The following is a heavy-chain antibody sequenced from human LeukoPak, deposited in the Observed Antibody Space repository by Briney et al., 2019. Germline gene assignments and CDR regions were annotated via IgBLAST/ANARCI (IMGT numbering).Heavy chain of an antibody. CDR2: IKQDGSEK. Sequence: GGSLRLSCAASGFTFSRNYMSWVRQAPGKGLEWVANIKQDGSEKYYVDSVKGRFTISRDNAKNSLYLQMNSLRAEDTAVYYCVKSVDYWGQGTLVTVSS. J-gene: IGHJ4*02. CDR1: GFTFSRNY. CDR3: VKSVDY. V-gene: IGHV3-7*01.